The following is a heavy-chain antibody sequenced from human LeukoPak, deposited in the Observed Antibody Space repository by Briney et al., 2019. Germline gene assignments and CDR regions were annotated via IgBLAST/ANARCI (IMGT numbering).Heavy chain of an antibody. CDR1: GCSISSYY. CDR2: IYPSGCN. J-gene: IGHJ4*02. CDR3: TRGKYGYSSGWYFDY. D-gene: IGHD6-19*01. Sequence: SETLSLTCTASGCSISSYYWNWIRQPAGKGLEGIGRIYPSGCNNYNPSLNSRLTMSVDTSMNLCSLNLLSVSAEYAVVCSCTRGKYGYSSGWYFDYWGQGTLVTVSS. V-gene: IGHV4-4*07.